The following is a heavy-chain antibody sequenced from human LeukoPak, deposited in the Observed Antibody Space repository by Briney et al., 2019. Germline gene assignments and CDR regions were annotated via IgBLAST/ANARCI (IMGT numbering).Heavy chain of an antibody. CDR1: GFTFSSYT. CDR2: ISYDGSDK. J-gene: IGHJ2*01. D-gene: IGHD2-8*02. CDR3: VRGGVLSGYLDP. V-gene: IGHV3-30-3*01. Sequence: GGSLRLSCAASGFTFSSYTMHWVRQAPGKGLEWMALISYDGSDKSYADSVKGRFTISRDNSKSTLFLHMDSLSPNDTALYYCVRGGVLSGYLDPWGRGTLVTVSS.